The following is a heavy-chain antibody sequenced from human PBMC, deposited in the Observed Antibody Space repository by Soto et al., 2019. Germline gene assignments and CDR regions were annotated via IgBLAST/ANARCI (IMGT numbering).Heavy chain of an antibody. CDR3: ATWLQREHAYDV. V-gene: IGHV3-53*01. D-gene: IGHD1-1*01. Sequence: GGSLRLSCAVVGMTVSGKKYVAWVRQAPGKGLEWVSGVYDADGKYYADSVKGRFTTSRDGSKTIVYLEMNDLGPEDTAIYYCATWLQREHAYDVWGQGTTVTVSS. CDR1: GMTVSGKKY. J-gene: IGHJ3*01. CDR2: VYDADGK.